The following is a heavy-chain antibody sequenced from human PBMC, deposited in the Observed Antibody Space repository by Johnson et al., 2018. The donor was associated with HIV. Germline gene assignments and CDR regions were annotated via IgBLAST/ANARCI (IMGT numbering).Heavy chain of an antibody. CDR2: ISYDGSNK. Sequence: QVQLVESGGGVVQPGRSLRLSCAASGFTFSSYAMHWVRQAPGKGLEWVAVISYDGSNKYYADSVKGRFTISRDNAKNSLYLQMNSLRAEDTALYYCARGPYCSSSGCYGSGTYSSAFDIWGQGTMVTVSS. J-gene: IGHJ3*02. CDR3: ARGPYCSSSGCYGSGTYSSAFDI. CDR1: GFTFSSYA. D-gene: IGHD2-2*01. V-gene: IGHV3-30-3*01.